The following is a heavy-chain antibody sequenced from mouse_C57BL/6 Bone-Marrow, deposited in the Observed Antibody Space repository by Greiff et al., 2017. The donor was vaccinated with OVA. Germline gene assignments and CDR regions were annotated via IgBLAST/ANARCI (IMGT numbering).Heavy chain of an antibody. CDR2: IWRGGST. Sequence: VQGVESGPGLVQPSQSLSITCTVSGFSLTSYGVHWVRQSPGKGLEWLGVIWRGGSTDYNAAFMSRLSITKDNSKSQVFFKMNSLQADDTAIYYCAKPAYYSNYGAMDYWGQGTSVTVSS. D-gene: IGHD2-5*01. CDR1: GFSLTSYG. CDR3: AKPAYYSNYGAMDY. J-gene: IGHJ4*01. V-gene: IGHV2-5*01.